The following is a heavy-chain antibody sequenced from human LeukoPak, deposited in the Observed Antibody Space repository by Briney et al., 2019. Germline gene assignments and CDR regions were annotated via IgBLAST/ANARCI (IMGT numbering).Heavy chain of an antibody. Sequence: PGGSLRLSCAASGFTFSSYGMHWVRQAPGKGLEWVAVISYDGSNKYYADSVKGRFTISRDNSKNTLYLQMNSLRAEDTAVYYCAKALGMVRGVLRFDPWGQGTLVTVSS. J-gene: IGHJ5*02. CDR1: GFTFSSYG. V-gene: IGHV3-30*18. CDR3: AKALGMVRGVLRFDP. CDR2: ISYDGSNK. D-gene: IGHD3-10*01.